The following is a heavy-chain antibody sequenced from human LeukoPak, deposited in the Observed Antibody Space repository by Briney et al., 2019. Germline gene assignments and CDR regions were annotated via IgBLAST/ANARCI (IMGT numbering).Heavy chain of an antibody. Sequence: PSEILSLTCTVSNASISSRNYYWGWIRQPPGKGLEWIGSIYYRGSTYYNPSLKSRVTISVDTSKNQFSLKLSSVTAADTAVYYCARQEFGIGELLYLYCWGRETLVTVSS. CDR2: IYYRGST. CDR1: NASISSRNYY. CDR3: ARQEFGIGELLYLYC. V-gene: IGHV4-39*01. D-gene: IGHD3-10*01. J-gene: IGHJ4*02.